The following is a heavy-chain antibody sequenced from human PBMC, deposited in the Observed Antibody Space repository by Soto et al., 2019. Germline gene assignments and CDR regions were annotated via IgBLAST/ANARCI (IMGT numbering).Heavy chain of an antibody. J-gene: IGHJ6*02. D-gene: IGHD1-1*01. Sequence: QVQLQESGPGLVRPSQTLSLTCTVSGDSISSADYYWSWIRQTPGKGLEWIGHIFYSGTTYYNPSLKSRLTISVDTSKNPFSLRLTSVTAADTAVYYCARDLWVEHELYYYGMDVWGQGTTVTVSS. V-gene: IGHV4-30-4*01. CDR1: GDSISSADYY. CDR3: ARDLWVEHELYYYGMDV. CDR2: IFYSGTT.